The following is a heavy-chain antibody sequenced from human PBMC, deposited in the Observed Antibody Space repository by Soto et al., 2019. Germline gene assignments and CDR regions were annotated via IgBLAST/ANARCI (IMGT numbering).Heavy chain of an antibody. CDR3: ARSFGNDADYFDY. V-gene: IGHV1-69*01. D-gene: IGHD1-1*01. Sequence: QVPLVQSGAEVKKPGASVKVSCKASGYTFTGYYMHWVRQAPGQGLEWMGGIIPIFGTANYAQKFQGRVTITADESTSTAYMELSSLRSEDTAVYYCARSFGNDADYFDYWGQGTLVTVSS. CDR1: GYTFTGYY. CDR2: IIPIFGTA. J-gene: IGHJ4*02.